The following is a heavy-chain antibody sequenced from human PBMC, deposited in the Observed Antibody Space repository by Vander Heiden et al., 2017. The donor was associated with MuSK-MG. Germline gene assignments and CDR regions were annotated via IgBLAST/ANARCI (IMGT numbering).Heavy chain of an antibody. D-gene: IGHD3-3*01. CDR1: GYTFTGYY. CDR3: ARGGFWSGYSPNDYYYYMDV. CDR2: INPNSGGT. J-gene: IGHJ6*03. V-gene: IGHV1-2*02. Sequence: QVQLVQSGAEVKKPGASVKVSCKASGYTFTGYYMHGVRQAPGQGLEWMGWINPNSGGTNYAQKFQGRVTMTRDTSISTAYMELSRLRSDVTAVYYCARGGFWSGYSPNDYYYYMDVWGKGTTVTVSS.